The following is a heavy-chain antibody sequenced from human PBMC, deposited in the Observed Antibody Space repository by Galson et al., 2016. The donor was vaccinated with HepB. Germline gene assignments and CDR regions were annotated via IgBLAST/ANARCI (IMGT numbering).Heavy chain of an antibody. J-gene: IGHJ4*02. CDR1: GFTFSNHG. D-gene: IGHD4/OR15-4a*01. Sequence: SLRLSCAASGFTFSNHGMIWVRQAPGKGLQWVSAISGSGSLIYYADSVKGRFTISRDNSRNTLYLQMNSLRVEDTAVYYCAKIKESAKAVFDYWGQGTLVTVSS. CDR2: ISGSGSLI. CDR3: AKIKESAKAVFDY. V-gene: IGHV3-23*01.